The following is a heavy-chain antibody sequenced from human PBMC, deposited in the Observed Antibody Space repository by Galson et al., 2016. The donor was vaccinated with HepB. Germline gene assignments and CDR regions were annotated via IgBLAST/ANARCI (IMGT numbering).Heavy chain of an antibody. V-gene: IGHV2-5*02. CDR3: AHSPTAVSDNFDAFDI. D-gene: IGHD6-19*01. J-gene: IGHJ3*02. Sequence: ALVKPTQTLTLTCTFSGFSLRTSGEGVGWIRQPPGKALEWLALVYWDDYKRYSPSLMSRPTITKDTSKNQVVLTMANMDPVDTGTYYCAHSPTAVSDNFDAFDIWGQGTMVTVSS. CDR2: VYWDDYK. CDR1: GFSLRTSGEG.